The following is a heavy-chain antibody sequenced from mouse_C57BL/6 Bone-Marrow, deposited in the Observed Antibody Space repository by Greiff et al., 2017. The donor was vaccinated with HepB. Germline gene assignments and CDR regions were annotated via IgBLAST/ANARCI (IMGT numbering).Heavy chain of an antibody. Sequence: VKLQESGPELVKPGASVKISCKASGYTFTDYYINWVKQRPGQGLEWIGWIFPGSGSTYYNEKFKGKATLTVDKSSSTAYMLLSSLTSEDSAVYFCARFIYDGYYVWYFDVWGTGTTVTVSS. J-gene: IGHJ1*03. CDR3: ARFIYDGYYVWYFDV. V-gene: IGHV1-75*01. CDR1: GYTFTDYY. CDR2: IFPGSGST. D-gene: IGHD2-3*01.